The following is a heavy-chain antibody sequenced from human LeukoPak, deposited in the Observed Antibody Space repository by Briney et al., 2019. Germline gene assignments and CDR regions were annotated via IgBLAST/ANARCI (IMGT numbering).Heavy chain of an antibody. V-gene: IGHV4-4*07. J-gene: IGHJ5*02. Sequence: SETLSLTCTVSGGSISSYYWSWIRQPAGKGLEWIGRIYTSGSTNYNPSLKSRVTISVDTSKNQFSLKLSSVTAADTAVYYCARVGVGYYDSSGYSRTHWFDPWGQGTLVTVSS. CDR1: GGSISSYY. D-gene: IGHD3-22*01. CDR2: IYTSGST. CDR3: ARVGVGYYDSSGYSRTHWFDP.